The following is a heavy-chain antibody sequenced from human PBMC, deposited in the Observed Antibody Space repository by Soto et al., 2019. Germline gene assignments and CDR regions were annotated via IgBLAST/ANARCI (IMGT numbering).Heavy chain of an antibody. CDR2: IYWDDDK. CDR1: GFSLSTYHMG. D-gene: IGHD4-17*01. J-gene: IGHJ4*02. V-gene: IGHV2-5*02. Sequence: QITLKESGPTLVRPAQTLTLTCDFSGFSLSTYHMGVAWIRQPPGKALEWLALIYWDDDKRYSPSLKDRLAISNGISSNQVVLTITNVDPGDTATYFCAHAGDYDLLTFDHWGPGTLVTVSS. CDR3: AHAGDYDLLTFDH.